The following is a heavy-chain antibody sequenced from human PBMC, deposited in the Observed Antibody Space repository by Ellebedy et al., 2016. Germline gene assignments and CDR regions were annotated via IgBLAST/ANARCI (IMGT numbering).Heavy chain of an antibody. Sequence: GGSLRLXXAASGLTLSDYYMTWVRQAPGKGLEWVSYTSNNGLDTSYVDSVKGRFTMSRDNGKNSVYLQMDSLRAEDTAVYYCARDRGRYYGSGSPYYGMDVWGQGTTVIVSS. CDR2: TSNNGLDT. D-gene: IGHD3-10*01. J-gene: IGHJ6*02. CDR1: GLTLSDYY. CDR3: ARDRGRYYGSGSPYYGMDV. V-gene: IGHV3-11*05.